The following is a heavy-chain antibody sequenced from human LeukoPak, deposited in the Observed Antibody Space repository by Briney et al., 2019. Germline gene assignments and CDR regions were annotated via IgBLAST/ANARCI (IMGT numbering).Heavy chain of an antibody. CDR3: ARGAINYSSSWYGYYYYGMDV. D-gene: IGHD6-13*01. Sequence: GGSLRLSCAASGFTFSSYAMHWVRQAPGKGLEWVAVISYDGSNKYYADSVKGRFTISRDNSKNTLYLQMNSLRAEDTAVYYCARGAINYSSSWYGYYYYGMDVWGQGTTVTVSS. J-gene: IGHJ6*02. CDR1: GFTFSSYA. V-gene: IGHV3-30-3*01. CDR2: ISYDGSNK.